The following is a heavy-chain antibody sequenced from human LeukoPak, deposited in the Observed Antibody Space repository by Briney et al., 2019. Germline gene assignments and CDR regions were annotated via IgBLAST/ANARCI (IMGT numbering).Heavy chain of an antibody. CDR3: ARSNPYYGDYVKQNAFDI. Sequence: GGSLRLSCAASGFTFSSYWMSWVRQAPGKGLEWVANIKQDGSEKYYVDSVKGRFTISRDNAKNSLYLQMNSLRAEDTAVYYCARSNPYYGDYVKQNAFDIWGQGTMVTVSS. J-gene: IGHJ3*02. D-gene: IGHD4-17*01. V-gene: IGHV3-7*01. CDR2: IKQDGSEK. CDR1: GFTFSSYW.